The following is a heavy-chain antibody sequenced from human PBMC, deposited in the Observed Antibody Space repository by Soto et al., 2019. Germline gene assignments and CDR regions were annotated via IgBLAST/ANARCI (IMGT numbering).Heavy chain of an antibody. Sequence: ASVKVSCKASGYTFTRYGISWVRQAPGQGLEWMGWITAFNGNTNYAQKLQDRVTITTDTSTSTAYMELRSLRSDDTAVYYCAREVEGYGSGSYFKAYYFGMDVWGQGTTVTIS. CDR2: ITAFNGNT. J-gene: IGHJ6*02. CDR1: GYTFTRYG. V-gene: IGHV1-18*01. CDR3: AREVEGYGSGSYFKAYYFGMDV. D-gene: IGHD3-10*01.